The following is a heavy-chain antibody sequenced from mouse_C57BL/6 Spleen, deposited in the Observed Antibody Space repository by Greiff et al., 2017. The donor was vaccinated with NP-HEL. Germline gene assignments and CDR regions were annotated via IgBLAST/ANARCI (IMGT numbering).Heavy chain of an antibody. V-gene: IGHV1-55*01. CDR1: GYTFTSYW. CDR3: ARSGTTVVAQYFDV. D-gene: IGHD1-1*01. J-gene: IGHJ1*03. Sequence: VQLQQPGAELVKPGASVKMSCKASGYTFTSYWITWVKQRPGQGLEWIGDIYPGSGSTNYNEKFKSKATLTVDTSSSTAYMQLSSLTSEDSAVYYCARSGTTVVAQYFDVWGTGTTVTVSS. CDR2: IYPGSGST.